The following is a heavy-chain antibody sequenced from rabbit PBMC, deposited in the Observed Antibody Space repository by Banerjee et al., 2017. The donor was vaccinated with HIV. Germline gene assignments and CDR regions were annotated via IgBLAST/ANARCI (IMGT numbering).Heavy chain of an antibody. V-gene: IGHV1S40*01. J-gene: IGHJ4*01. CDR1: GFDFSNNA. CDR2: IDAGSTGNT. CDR3: ARVGYTYGDGGDGYSKWGL. Sequence: QSLQESGGGLFQPGGSLALTCKASGFDFSNNALCWVRQAPGKGPEWIACIDAGSTGNTYYVSWAKGRFTISRTSSTTVTLQMTSLTAADTATYFCARVGYTYGDGGDGYSKWGLWGPGTLVTVS. D-gene: IGHD6-1*01.